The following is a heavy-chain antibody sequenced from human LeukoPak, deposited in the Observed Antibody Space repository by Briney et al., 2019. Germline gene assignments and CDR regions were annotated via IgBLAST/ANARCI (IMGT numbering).Heavy chain of an antibody. Sequence: GGSLRLSCSASGFAFSTYEMNWVRQAPGKGLEWVSYLSSSGSTIYYADSVKGRFTISRDNAKNSLYLQMNSLRAEDTAIYYCATVRQWLEAGWGWFDYWGQEPWSPSPQ. D-gene: IGHD6-19*01. J-gene: IGHJ4*01. CDR1: GFAFSTYE. V-gene: IGHV3-48*03. CDR3: ATVRQWLEAGWGWFDY. CDR2: LSSSGSTI.